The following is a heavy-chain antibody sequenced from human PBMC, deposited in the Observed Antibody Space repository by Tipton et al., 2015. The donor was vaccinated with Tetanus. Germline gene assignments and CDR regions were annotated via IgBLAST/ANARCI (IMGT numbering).Heavy chain of an antibody. CDR1: GFTFSSYS. CDR3: ATPRGDTECYFYGMDV. J-gene: IGHJ6*02. D-gene: IGHD3-10*01. V-gene: IGHV3-48*02. Sequence: SLRLSCAASGFTFSSYSMNWVRQAPGKGLEWVSYISSSSSTIYYADSVKGRFTISRDNAKNSLYLQMNSLRDEDTAVYYCATPRGDTECYFYGMDVWGQGATVTVSS. CDR2: ISSSSSTI.